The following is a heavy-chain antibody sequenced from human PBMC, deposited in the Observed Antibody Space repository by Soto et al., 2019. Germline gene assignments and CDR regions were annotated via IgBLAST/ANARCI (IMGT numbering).Heavy chain of an antibody. Sequence: SETLSLTCTVSGGSISSYYWSWIRQPAGKGLEWIGRIYTSGSTNYNPSLKSRVTVSVDTSKSQFSLKLSSVTAADTAVYYCARHGRGFSRSYYYGVDVWGQGTTVTVSS. J-gene: IGHJ6*02. CDR2: IYTSGST. V-gene: IGHV4-4*07. CDR1: GGSISSYY. CDR3: ARHGRGFSRSYYYGVDV. D-gene: IGHD3-3*01.